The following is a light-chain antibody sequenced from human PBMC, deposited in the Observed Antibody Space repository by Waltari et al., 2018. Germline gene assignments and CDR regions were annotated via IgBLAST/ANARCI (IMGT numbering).Light chain of an antibody. CDR3: GTWDNTLHVWV. CDR1: NFTIENDY. J-gene: IGLJ3*02. Sequence: QSVLTQPPSVSAAPGQKVTISCSANNFTIENDYVSWYQQLPGTTTKLRIYDNKKRPSGVPDRVAGSKSGTSATLGITGLQTGDEADYYCGTWDNTLHVWVFGGGTKLTVL. V-gene: IGLV1-51*01. CDR2: DNK.